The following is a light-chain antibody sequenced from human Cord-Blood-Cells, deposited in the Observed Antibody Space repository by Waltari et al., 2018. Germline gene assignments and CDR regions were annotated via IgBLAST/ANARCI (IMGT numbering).Light chain of an antibody. J-gene: IGKJ4*01. CDR1: QSVSSY. V-gene: IGKV3-11*01. Sequence: EIVLTQSPAPLSLSPGERATLSCRASQSVSSYLAWYQQKPGQAPRLLIYDASNRATGIPARFSGSGSGTDFTLTISLEPEDFAVYYCQQRSNWPLTFGGGTKVEIK. CDR3: QQRSNWPLT. CDR2: DAS.